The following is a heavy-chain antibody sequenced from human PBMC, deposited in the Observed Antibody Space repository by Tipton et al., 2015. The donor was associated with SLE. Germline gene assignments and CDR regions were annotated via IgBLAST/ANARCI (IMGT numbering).Heavy chain of an antibody. V-gene: IGHV1-46*01. CDR2: INPGGGSA. J-gene: IGHJ4*02. D-gene: IGHD2/OR15-2a*01. Sequence: QSGAEVKKPGASVKVSCKASGYTFSRYYMYWVRQAPGQGLEWLGIINPGGGSATYAQKFQGRVSMTRDTSTSTVSMELTSLRSDDTAVYYCARCGSAPCKLDYWGQGTRVTVSS. CDR3: ARCGSAPCKLDY. CDR1: GYTFSRYY.